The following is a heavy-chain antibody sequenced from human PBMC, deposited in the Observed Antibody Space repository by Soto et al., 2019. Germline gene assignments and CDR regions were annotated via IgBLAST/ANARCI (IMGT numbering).Heavy chain of an antibody. Sequence: PGGSLRLSCEGSGFTFSYYYMSWIREAPGRGLEWISYSSNSGTLTRYSDSVKGRFSISRDNTKNFLYLQMNSLRAEDTAVYYCARSGDNYNVLDYWGQGTPVTVSS. CDR1: GFTFSYYY. V-gene: IGHV3-11*06. J-gene: IGHJ4*02. D-gene: IGHD3-10*02. CDR3: ARSGDNYNVLDY. CDR2: SSNSGTLT.